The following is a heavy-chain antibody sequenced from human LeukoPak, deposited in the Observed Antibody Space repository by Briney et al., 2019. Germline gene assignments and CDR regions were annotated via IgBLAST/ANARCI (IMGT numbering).Heavy chain of an antibody. CDR3: AKLQQLVLDP. J-gene: IGHJ5*02. Sequence: GGSLRLSCAASGFTFSDNYMGWIRQAPGKGLEWISYISGSGATIYYADSMKGRFTISRDNAKNSLYLQMSSLRAEDTAVYYCAKLQQLVLDPWGQGTLVTVSS. CDR1: GFTFSDNY. D-gene: IGHD6-13*01. V-gene: IGHV3-11*01. CDR2: ISGSGATI.